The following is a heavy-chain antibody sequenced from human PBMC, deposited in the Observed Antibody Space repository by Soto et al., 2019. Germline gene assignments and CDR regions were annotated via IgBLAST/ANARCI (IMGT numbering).Heavy chain of an antibody. CDR3: ARVPYCSGGSCYSWFDP. V-gene: IGHV3-74*01. J-gene: IGHJ5*02. D-gene: IGHD2-15*01. Sequence: GGSLRLSCAASGYTFSSYWMNWVRQAPGKRLVWVSRINSDGSSTNYADSVKGRFTISRDNAKNTLYLQMNSLRADDTAVYYCARVPYCSGGSCYSWFDPWGQGTLVTVSS. CDR2: INSDGSST. CDR1: GYTFSSYW.